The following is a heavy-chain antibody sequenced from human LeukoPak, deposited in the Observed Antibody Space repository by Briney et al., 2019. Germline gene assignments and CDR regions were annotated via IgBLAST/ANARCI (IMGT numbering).Heavy chain of an antibody. Sequence: SQTLSLTCAISGDSVSSNSAAWNWIRQSPSRGLEWLGRTYYRSKWYNDYAVSVKSRITINPDTSKNQFSLQLNSVTPEDTAVYYCARDPGCSGWYRENWFDPWGQGTLVTVSS. CDR3: ARDPGCSGWYRENWFDP. CDR2: TYYRSKWYN. D-gene: IGHD6-19*01. J-gene: IGHJ5*02. CDR1: GDSVSSNSAA. V-gene: IGHV6-1*01.